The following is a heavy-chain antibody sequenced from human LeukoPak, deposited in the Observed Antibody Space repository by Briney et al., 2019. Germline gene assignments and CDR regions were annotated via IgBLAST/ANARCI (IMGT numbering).Heavy chain of an antibody. CDR3: ARGAGRGKLRSPVDP. CDR1: GGSVNNGGYY. D-gene: IGHD3-10*01. J-gene: IGHJ5*02. V-gene: IGHV4-61*08. CDR2: IYYSGST. Sequence: SETLSLTCTVSGGSVNNGGYYWRWIRQPPGKGLEWIGYIYYSGSTNYNPYLKSRVTISVDMSKNQFSLKLSSVTAADTAVYYCARGAGRGKLRSPVDPWGQGTLVTVSS.